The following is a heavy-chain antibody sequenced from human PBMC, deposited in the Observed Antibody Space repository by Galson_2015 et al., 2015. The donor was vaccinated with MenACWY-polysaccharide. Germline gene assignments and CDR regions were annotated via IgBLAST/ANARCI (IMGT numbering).Heavy chain of an antibody. CDR1: GFTFDDYA. J-gene: IGHJ3*02. V-gene: IGHV3-9*01. D-gene: IGHD2-15*01. Sequence: SLRLSCAAFGFTFDDYAMHWVRQAPGKGLEWVSGISWNSGSIGYADSVKGRFTISRDNAKNSLYLQMNSLRAEDTALYYCAKDIRGRVVVVAATPARDAFDIWGQGTMVTVSS. CDR3: AKDIRGRVVVVAATPARDAFDI. CDR2: ISWNSGSI.